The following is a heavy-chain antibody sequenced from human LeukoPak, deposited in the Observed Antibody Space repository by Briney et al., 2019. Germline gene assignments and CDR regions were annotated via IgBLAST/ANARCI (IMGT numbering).Heavy chain of an antibody. V-gene: IGHV5-10-1*01. J-gene: IGHJ4*02. CDR2: IDPSDSQT. CDR3: ARDLAVANAAY. Sequence: GESLKISCQGSGYSFTSYWISWVRQMPGKGLEWMGRIDPSDSQTNYSPSFQGHVTISADKSISTVYLQWSRLKASDTAMYYCARDLAVANAAYWGRGTLVTVSS. CDR1: GYSFTSYW. D-gene: IGHD6-19*01.